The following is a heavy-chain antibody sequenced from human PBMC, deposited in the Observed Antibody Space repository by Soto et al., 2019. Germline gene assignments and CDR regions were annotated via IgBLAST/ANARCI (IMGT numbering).Heavy chain of an antibody. Sequence: EVQLVESGGGLVQPGGSLRLSCAASGFTFSSYSMNWVRQAPWKGLEWVSYISSSSSTIYYADSVKGRFTISRDNAKNSLYLQMNSLRDEDTAVYYCARDPPLNYDFWSGYYTGFDPWGQGTLVTVSS. V-gene: IGHV3-48*02. CDR3: ARDPPLNYDFWSGYYTGFDP. J-gene: IGHJ5*02. D-gene: IGHD3-3*01. CDR2: ISSSSSTI. CDR1: GFTFSSYS.